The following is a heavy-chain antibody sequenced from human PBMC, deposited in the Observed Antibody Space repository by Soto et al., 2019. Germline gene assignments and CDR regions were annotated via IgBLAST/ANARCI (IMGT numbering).Heavy chain of an antibody. CDR1: GGSISSSSYY. V-gene: IGHV4-39*01. J-gene: IGHJ5*02. CDR2: IYYSGST. CDR3: ARRETQLVPGNWFDP. D-gene: IGHD6-6*01. Sequence: SATLSLTCPVSGGSISSSSYYWGWIRQPPGKGLEWIGSIYYSGSTYYNPSLKSRVTISVDTSKNQFSLKLSSVTAADTAVYYCARRETQLVPGNWFDPWGQGTLVTVSS.